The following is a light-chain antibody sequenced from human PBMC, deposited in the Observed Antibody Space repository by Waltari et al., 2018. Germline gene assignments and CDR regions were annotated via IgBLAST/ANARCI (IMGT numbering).Light chain of an antibody. Sequence: DIQMTQSPSTLSASVGDRVTITCRASQSICCLLAWYPQKPGKAPKLLIYKASSLESGVPSRFSGSGSGTEFTLTISSLQPDDFATYYCQQYNSYSKSFGGGTKVEIK. CDR2: KAS. J-gene: IGKJ4*01. V-gene: IGKV1-5*03. CDR3: QQYNSYSKS. CDR1: QSICCL.